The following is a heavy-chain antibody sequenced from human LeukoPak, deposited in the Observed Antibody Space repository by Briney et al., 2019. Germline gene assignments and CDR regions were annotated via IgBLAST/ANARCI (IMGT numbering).Heavy chain of an antibody. D-gene: IGHD3-10*01. Sequence: GGSLRLYCTAAGFTFGDYAMSWVRQAPGEGVEWVGFIRSKAYGGTTEYAASVKGRFPISRDDSKSIAYLQMNSLQTEDTAVYYCTRDKGLRGAFDIWGQGTMVTVSS. CDR1: GFTFGDYA. CDR3: TRDKGLRGAFDI. J-gene: IGHJ3*02. V-gene: IGHV3-49*04. CDR2: IRSKAYGGTT.